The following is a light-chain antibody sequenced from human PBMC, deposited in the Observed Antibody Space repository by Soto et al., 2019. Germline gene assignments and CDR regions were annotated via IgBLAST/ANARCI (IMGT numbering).Light chain of an antibody. CDR1: QGISNY. Sequence: DIQMTQSPSSLSASVRDRVTITCRASQGISNYLAWYQQKPGKVPKLLIYAASTLQSGVTSRFSSSGSGTDFTLTIRSLQSEDVATYYCQKYNSAPWTFGQGTKVEIK. V-gene: IGKV1-27*01. CDR3: QKYNSAPWT. CDR2: AAS. J-gene: IGKJ1*01.